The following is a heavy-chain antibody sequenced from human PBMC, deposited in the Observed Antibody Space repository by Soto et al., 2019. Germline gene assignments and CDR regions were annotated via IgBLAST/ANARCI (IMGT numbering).Heavy chain of an antibody. CDR1: GITLSNVW. CDR3: ATPRPGTHGYGY. J-gene: IGHJ4*02. Sequence: EVQLVESGGGLVKPGGSLRLSCAASGITLSNVWMTWVRQGPGKGLEWVGRIKSKADGSTTEYGSPVKDRFIISRDDSENTLDLQMYSLKTEDTAVYYCATPRPGTHGYGYWGQGTLVTVSS. D-gene: IGHD5-18*01. V-gene: IGHV3-15*01. CDR2: IKSKADGSTT.